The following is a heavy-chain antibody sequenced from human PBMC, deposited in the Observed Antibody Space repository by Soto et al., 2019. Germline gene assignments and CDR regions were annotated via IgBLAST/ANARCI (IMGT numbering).Heavy chain of an antibody. Sequence: GGSLRLSCAASGFTFSSYSMNWVRQAPGKGLEWVSSISSSSSYIYYADSVKGRFTISRDNAKNSLYLQMNSLRAEDTAVYYCARYNGGSCYSDRCWFAPWGQGTLVTVSS. D-gene: IGHD2-15*01. V-gene: IGHV3-21*01. J-gene: IGHJ5*02. CDR3: ARYNGGSCYSDRCWFAP. CDR1: GFTFSSYS. CDR2: ISSSSSYI.